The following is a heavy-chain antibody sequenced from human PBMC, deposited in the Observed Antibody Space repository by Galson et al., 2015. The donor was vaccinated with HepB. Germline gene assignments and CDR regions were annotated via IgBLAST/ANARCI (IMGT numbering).Heavy chain of an antibody. D-gene: IGHD4/OR15-4a*01. V-gene: IGHV3-23*01. CDR1: GFTFASSG. Sequence: SLRLSCAASGFTFASSGMSWVRQAPGKGLEWVSLISAGGGVTRYADSVKGRFTVSRDNSKNTLYLQMNSLRAEDTAIYYCAKSFYGGGYYFDSWGRGTLVTVSS. CDR2: ISAGGGVT. J-gene: IGHJ4*02. CDR3: AKSFYGGGYYFDS.